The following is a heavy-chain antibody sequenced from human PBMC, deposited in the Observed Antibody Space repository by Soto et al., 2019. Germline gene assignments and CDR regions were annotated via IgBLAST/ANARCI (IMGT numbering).Heavy chain of an antibody. D-gene: IGHD1-1*01. J-gene: IGHJ6*02. CDR1: GFTFDDYA. CDR3: AKDMTTGLYYYYGMDV. V-gene: IGHV3-9*01. CDR2: ISWNSGSI. Sequence: GGSLRLSCAASGFTFDDYAMHWVRQAPGKGLEWVSGISWNSGSIGYADSVKGRFTISRDNAKNSLYLQMNSLRAEDTALYYCAKDMTTGLYYYYGMDVWGQGTTVAVSS.